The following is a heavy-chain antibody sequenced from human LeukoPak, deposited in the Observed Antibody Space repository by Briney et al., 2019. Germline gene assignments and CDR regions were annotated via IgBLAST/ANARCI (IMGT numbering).Heavy chain of an antibody. Sequence: GESLKISCKGSGYSFTSYWIGWVRQMPGKGLEWMGIIYPGDSDTRYSPSFQGQVTISADKSISTAYLQWSSLKASDTAMYYCARRTRYYYDSSGYDDAFDIWGQGTMVTVSS. V-gene: IGHV5-51*01. CDR2: IYPGDSDT. D-gene: IGHD3-22*01. CDR1: GYSFTSYW. CDR3: ARRTRYYYDSSGYDDAFDI. J-gene: IGHJ3*02.